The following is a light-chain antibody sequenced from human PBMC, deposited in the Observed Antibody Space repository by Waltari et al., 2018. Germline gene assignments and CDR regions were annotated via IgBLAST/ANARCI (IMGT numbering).Light chain of an antibody. CDR3: QVWDSSSDHLV. Sequence: SYVLTQPPSVSVAPGKTARITCGGNNIGSKSVHWYQQKPGQAPVLVIYYDSDRPSGIPERFSGSNSGNTATLTISRVEAGDEADYYCQVWDSSSDHLVFGTGTKVT. J-gene: IGLJ1*01. CDR1: NIGSKS. CDR2: YDS. V-gene: IGLV3-21*04.